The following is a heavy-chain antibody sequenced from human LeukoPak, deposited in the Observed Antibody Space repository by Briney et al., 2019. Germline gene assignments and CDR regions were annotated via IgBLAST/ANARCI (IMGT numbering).Heavy chain of an antibody. CDR1: GFAFSSYG. CDR2: ISYDGSNK. J-gene: IGHJ4*02. V-gene: IGHV3-30*18. Sequence: GGSLRLSCAASGFAFSSYGMHWVREAPGKGLEWVAVISYDGSNKYYADSVKGRFTISRDNSKNTLYLQMNSLRAEDTAVYYCAKNSGSYYRDYFDYWGQGTLVTVSS. CDR3: AKNSGSYYRDYFDY. D-gene: IGHD1-26*01.